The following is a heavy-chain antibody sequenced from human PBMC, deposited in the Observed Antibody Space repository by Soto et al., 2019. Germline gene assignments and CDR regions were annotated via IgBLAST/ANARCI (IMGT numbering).Heavy chain of an antibody. V-gene: IGHV3-74*01. CDR3: VRAAIGLGIDY. Sequence: GGSLRLSCAASGFTFSSYLMHWVRQSPGKGLVWVSHINSDGSSATYADSVKGRFTISRDNAKNTLYLQMNSLRPEDTAVYYCVRAAIGLGIDYWGLGTLVTVSS. CDR2: INSDGSSA. J-gene: IGHJ4*02. D-gene: IGHD1-26*01. CDR1: GFTFSSYL.